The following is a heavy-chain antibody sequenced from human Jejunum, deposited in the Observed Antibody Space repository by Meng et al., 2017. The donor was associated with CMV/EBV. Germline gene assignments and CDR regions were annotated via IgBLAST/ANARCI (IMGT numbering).Heavy chain of an antibody. CDR1: GFTFDYYG. D-gene: IGHD6-6*01. CDR3: ARGGYSSSSGEYDY. J-gene: IGHJ4*02. V-gene: IGHV3-20*03. CDR2: IDGYGGST. Sequence: SGFTFDYYGMTWVRQGPGKGLECISGIDGYGGSTAYADSVNGRFTISRDNAKNSLYLQMNSLRAEDTALYYCARGGYSSSSGEYDYWGQGTLVTVSS.